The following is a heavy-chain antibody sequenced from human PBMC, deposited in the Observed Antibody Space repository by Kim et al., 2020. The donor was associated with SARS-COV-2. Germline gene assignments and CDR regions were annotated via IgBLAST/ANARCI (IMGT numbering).Heavy chain of an antibody. CDR2: IIPIFGTA. Sequence: SVKVSCKASGGTFSSYAISWVRQAPGQGLEWMGGIIPIFGTANYAQKFQGRVTITADESTSTAYMELSSLRSEDTAVYYCAGTYYYDSSGYYDPLPVDWYFDLWGRGTLVPVPS. D-gene: IGHD3-22*01. J-gene: IGHJ2*01. CDR3: AGTYYYDSSGYYDPLPVDWYFDL. V-gene: IGHV1-69*13. CDR1: GGTFSSYA.